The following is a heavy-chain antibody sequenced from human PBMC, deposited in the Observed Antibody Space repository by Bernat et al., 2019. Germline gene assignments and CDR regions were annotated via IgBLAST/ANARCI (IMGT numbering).Heavy chain of an antibody. CDR2: ISGIGGST. D-gene: IGHD1-26*01. CDR3: AKKPTSTGSHYHFDY. V-gene: IGHV3-23*01. CDR1: GFTFSTYA. Sequence: EVQLLESGGGLVQPGGSLRLSCAASGFTFSTYAMSWGRQAPGKGLEWVSAISGIGGSTYYADSVKGRFTISRDNSKNTLYLQMSSPRAEDTAVYYCAKKPTSTGSHYHFDYWGQGTLVTVSS. J-gene: IGHJ4*02.